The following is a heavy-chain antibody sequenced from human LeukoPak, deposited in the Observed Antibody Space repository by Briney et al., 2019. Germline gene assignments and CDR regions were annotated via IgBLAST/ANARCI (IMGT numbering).Heavy chain of an antibody. CDR1: GFTFSSYA. CDR2: ISGSGGST. Sequence: GGSMRLSCAASGFTFSSYAMSWVRQAPGKGLEWVSAISGSGGSTYYADSVKGRFTISRDNSKNTLYLQMNSLRAEDTAVYYCVRDDDRPDNGLDYWGQGTLVTVSS. D-gene: IGHD3-22*01. J-gene: IGHJ4*02. V-gene: IGHV3-23*01. CDR3: VRDDDRPDNGLDY.